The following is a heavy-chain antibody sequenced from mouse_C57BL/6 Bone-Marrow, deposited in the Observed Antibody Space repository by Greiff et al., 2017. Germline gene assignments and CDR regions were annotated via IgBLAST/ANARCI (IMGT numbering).Heavy chain of an antibody. D-gene: IGHD6-1*01. J-gene: IGHJ3*01. CDR3: ARDAGASFFAY. CDR1: GFTFSDFY. V-gene: IGHV7-1*01. CDR2: SRNKANDYTT. Sequence: EVKLVESGGGLVQSGRSLRLSCATSGFTFSDFYMEWVRQAPGKGLEWIAASRNKANDYTTEYSASVKGRFIVSRDTSQSILYLQMNALRAEDTAIYYCARDAGASFFAYWGQGTLVTVSA.